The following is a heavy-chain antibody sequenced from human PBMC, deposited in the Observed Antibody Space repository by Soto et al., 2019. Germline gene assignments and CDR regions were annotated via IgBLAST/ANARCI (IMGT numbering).Heavy chain of an antibody. V-gene: IGHV4-34*01. Sequence: SETLSLTCAVYGGSFRGHYWSWIRQPPGKGLQWIGEINHSGSTNYNPSLKSRVTMSVDTSKNQFSLKLSSVTAADTAEYYCARTGTTHYYYYYMDVWGKGTTVTVSS. CDR3: ARTGTTHYYYYYMDV. D-gene: IGHD1-1*01. CDR2: INHSGST. CDR1: GGSFRGHY. J-gene: IGHJ6*03.